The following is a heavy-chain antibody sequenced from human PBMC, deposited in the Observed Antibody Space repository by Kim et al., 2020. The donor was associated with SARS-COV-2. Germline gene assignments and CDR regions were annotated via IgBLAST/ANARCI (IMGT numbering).Heavy chain of an antibody. CDR2: ISGSGGST. Sequence: GGSLRLSCAASGFTFSSYAMSWVRQAPGKGLEWVSDISGSGGSTYYADSVKGRFTISRDNSKNTLYLQMSSLRAEDTAVYYCAKDVYSSSWYGGNWFDPWGQGTLVTVSS. D-gene: IGHD6-13*01. V-gene: IGHV3-23*01. J-gene: IGHJ5*02. CDR3: AKDVYSSSWYGGNWFDP. CDR1: GFTFSSYA.